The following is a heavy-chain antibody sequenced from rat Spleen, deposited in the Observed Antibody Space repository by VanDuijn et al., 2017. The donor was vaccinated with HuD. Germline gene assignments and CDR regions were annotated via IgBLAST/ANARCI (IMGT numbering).Heavy chain of an antibody. V-gene: IGHV5S11*01. Sequence: EVQLVESGGGLVQPGRSLKLSCEASGFTFRNFDMAWVRQAPTKGLEWVASIIPSGVTYDRDSVKGRFTVSRENAKSTLYFLIDSLRSEETATYYCVRQDTSGYSNWFTYWGQGTLVTVSS. CDR3: VRQDTSGYSNWFTY. CDR1: GFTFRNFD. CDR2: IIPSGVT. D-gene: IGHD4-3*01. J-gene: IGHJ3*01.